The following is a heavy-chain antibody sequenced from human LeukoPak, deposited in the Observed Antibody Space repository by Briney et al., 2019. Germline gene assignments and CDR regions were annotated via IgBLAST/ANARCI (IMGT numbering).Heavy chain of an antibody. Sequence: GGSLRLSCAASGVTFSTYAMTWVRQAPGKGLEWVSSIRGSGGGTDYADSVKGRFTISRDNSRDTLFLQMNSLRAEDTALYYCTRDPNGDYVGAFDMWGPGTMVTVSS. CDR1: GVTFSTYA. D-gene: IGHD4-17*01. CDR3: TRDPNGDYVGAFDM. V-gene: IGHV3-23*01. CDR2: IRGSGGGT. J-gene: IGHJ3*02.